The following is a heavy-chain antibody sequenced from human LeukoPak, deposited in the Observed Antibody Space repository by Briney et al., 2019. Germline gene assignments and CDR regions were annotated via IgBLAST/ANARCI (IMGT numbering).Heavy chain of an antibody. CDR1: GFAFSNHA. V-gene: IGHV3-23*01. CDR3: AKDRFRNDASWDFDY. CDR2: IYHNGGST. J-gene: IGHJ4*02. Sequence: GGSLRLSCAASGFAFSNHAMSWVRQAPGKGLEWVSSIYHNGGSTFYADSVKGRFAISRDNSKNTLYLQVNSLRAEDTAIYYCAKDRFRNDASWDFDYWGKGALVTVSS. D-gene: IGHD2-2*01.